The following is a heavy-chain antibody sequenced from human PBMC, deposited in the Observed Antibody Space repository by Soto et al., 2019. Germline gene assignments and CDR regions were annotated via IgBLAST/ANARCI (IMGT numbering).Heavy chain of an antibody. D-gene: IGHD3-3*01. V-gene: IGHV3-23*01. CDR3: AKDRLPITILNNWFDP. Sequence: PGGSLRLSCAASGFTFSSYAMSWVRQDPGKGLVWVSAISGSGGSIYYADSVKGRFTISRDNSKNTLYLQMNSLRAEDTAVYYCAKDRLPITILNNWFDPWGQGTLVTVSS. CDR2: ISGSGGSI. J-gene: IGHJ5*02. CDR1: GFTFSSYA.